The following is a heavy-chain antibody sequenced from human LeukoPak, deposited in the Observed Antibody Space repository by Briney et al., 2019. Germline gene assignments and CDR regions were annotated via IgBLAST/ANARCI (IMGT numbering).Heavy chain of an antibody. Sequence: SETLSLTCTVSSGSISTSNYYWGWVRQPPGKALEWIGNIFYSGSTYYSPSLKSRVTISLDTSKNQFSLKLSSVTAADTAVYYCAREFVVPAAIAWFDPWGQGTLVTVSS. D-gene: IGHD2-2*01. J-gene: IGHJ5*02. CDR3: AREFVVPAAIAWFDP. V-gene: IGHV4-39*07. CDR1: SGSISTSNYY. CDR2: IFYSGST.